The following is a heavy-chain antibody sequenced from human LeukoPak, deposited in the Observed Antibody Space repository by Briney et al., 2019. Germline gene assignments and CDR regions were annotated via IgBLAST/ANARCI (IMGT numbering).Heavy chain of an antibody. CDR3: ARVIILGYCSSTSCLNWFDP. CDR2: IIPIFGTA. D-gene: IGHD2-2*01. V-gene: IGHV1-69*13. J-gene: IGHJ5*02. Sequence: GASVKVSCKASGYTFTGYYMHWVRQAPGQGLEWMGGIIPIFGTANYAQKFQGRVTITADESTSTAYMELSSLRSEDTAVYYCARVIILGYCSSTSCLNWFDPWGQGTLVTVSS. CDR1: GYTFTGYY.